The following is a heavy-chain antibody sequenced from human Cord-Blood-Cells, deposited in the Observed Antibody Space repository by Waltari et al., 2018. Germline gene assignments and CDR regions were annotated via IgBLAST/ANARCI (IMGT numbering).Heavy chain of an antibody. CDR1: GVSISSGDYY. J-gene: IGHJ6*03. Sequence: QVQLQESGPGLVKPSQTLSLTCTVSGVSISSGDYYWSWIRQPHGKGLEWIGYIYYSGSTYYNPSLKSRVTISVDTSKNQFSLKLSSVTAADTAVYYCARGPYGSGRFKYYYYYYMDVWGKGTTVTVSS. CDR3: ARGPYGSGRFKYYYYYYMDV. D-gene: IGHD3-10*01. V-gene: IGHV4-30-4*08. CDR2: IYYSGST.